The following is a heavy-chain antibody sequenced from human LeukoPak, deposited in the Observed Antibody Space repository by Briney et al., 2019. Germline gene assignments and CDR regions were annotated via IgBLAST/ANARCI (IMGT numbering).Heavy chain of an antibody. V-gene: IGHV1-18*01. D-gene: IGHD6-19*01. Sequence: ASVKVSCKASGNTFTSYGISWVRQAPGQGLEWMGWISAYNGNRNYAQKLQGRVTMTTDTSTSTAYMELRSMRSDDTAVYYCASRAYSSGWLPNYWGQGTLVTVSS. CDR3: ASRAYSSGWLPNY. CDR1: GNTFTSYG. J-gene: IGHJ4*02. CDR2: ISAYNGNR.